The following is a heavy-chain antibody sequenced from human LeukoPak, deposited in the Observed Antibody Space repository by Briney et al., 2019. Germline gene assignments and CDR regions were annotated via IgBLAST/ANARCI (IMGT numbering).Heavy chain of an antibody. CDR1: GFTVSSNY. Sequence: GGSLRLSCAASGFTVSSNYMSWVGQAPGKGLEWVSVIYSGGSTYYADSVKGRFTISRDNSKNTLYLQMNSLRAEDTAVYYCARDLLDSSGWYYFDYWGQGTLVTVSS. CDR3: ARDLLDSSGWYYFDY. CDR2: IYSGGST. D-gene: IGHD6-19*01. V-gene: IGHV3-53*01. J-gene: IGHJ4*02.